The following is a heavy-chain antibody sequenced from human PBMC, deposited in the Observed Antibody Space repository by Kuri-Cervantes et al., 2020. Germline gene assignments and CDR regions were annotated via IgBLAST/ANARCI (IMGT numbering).Heavy chain of an antibody. CDR3: ARVVPAAMVFDY. CDR2: IYYSGST. V-gene: IGHV4-31*03. D-gene: IGHD2-2*01. CDR1: GGSISSGGYY. J-gene: IGHJ4*02. Sequence: SETLSLTCTVSGGSISSGGYYWSWIRQHPGKGLEWIGYIYYSGSTYYNPSLKSRVTISVDTSKNQFSLKLSSVAAADTAVYYCARVVPAAMVFDYWGQGTLVTVSS.